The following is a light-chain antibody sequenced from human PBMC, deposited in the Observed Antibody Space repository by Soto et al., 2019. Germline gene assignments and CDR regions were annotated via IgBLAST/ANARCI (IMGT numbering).Light chain of an antibody. CDR3: QQLRSYPST. CDR1: QTIYKY. J-gene: IGKJ4*01. CDR2: AAS. Sequence: ASQMTHSPSSVSASTGYRVTISFRATQTIYKYLAWYQQKPGEAPKLLIYAASTLHGGVPSRFSGSGSGTDFALTITSLQAEDFATYYCQQLRSYPSTFGGGTKVDIK. V-gene: IGKV1-8*01.